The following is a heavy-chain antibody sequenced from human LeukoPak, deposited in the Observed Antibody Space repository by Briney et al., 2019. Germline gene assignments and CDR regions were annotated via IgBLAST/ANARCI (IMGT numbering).Heavy chain of an antibody. CDR2: ISSSSSTI. D-gene: IGHD5-12*01. J-gene: IGHJ4*02. CDR3: ARGGYSGYDSPPYFDY. Sequence: GSLRLSCAASGFTFSSYSMNWVRQAPGKGLEWVSYISSSSSTIYYADSVKGRFTISRDNAKNSLYLQMNSLRAEDTAVYYCARGGYSGYDSPPYFDYWGQGTLVTVSS. V-gene: IGHV3-48*04. CDR1: GFTFSSYS.